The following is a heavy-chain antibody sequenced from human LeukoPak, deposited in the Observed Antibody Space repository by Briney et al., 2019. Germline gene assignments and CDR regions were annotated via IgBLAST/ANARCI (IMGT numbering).Heavy chain of an antibody. Sequence: PSETLSLTCTVSGASISSGDYHWNWIRQPPGKGLEWIGFIHDSGSTYYNPSLKSRVSISRDMSKNQLSLMLSSVTAADTAVYYCARGSRSSDYWGQGTLVTVSS. CDR2: IHDSGST. CDR3: ARGSRSSDY. J-gene: IGHJ4*02. CDR1: GASISSGDYH. V-gene: IGHV4-30-4*01.